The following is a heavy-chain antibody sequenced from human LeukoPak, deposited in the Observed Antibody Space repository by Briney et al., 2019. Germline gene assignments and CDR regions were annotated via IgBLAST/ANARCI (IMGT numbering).Heavy chain of an antibody. J-gene: IGHJ4*02. D-gene: IGHD6-13*01. Sequence: GGSLKISCKGSGCSFTSYWIGWVRRLPGKGLEGMGIIHPGDSDTSYRPSFQGQVPISAAKSISTASLQWSSLKPSDTAMYYCARPGQLGEYTPYYFDYWGQGTLVTVSS. CDR2: IHPGDSDT. CDR1: GCSFTSYW. V-gene: IGHV5-51*01. CDR3: ARPGQLGEYTPYYFDY.